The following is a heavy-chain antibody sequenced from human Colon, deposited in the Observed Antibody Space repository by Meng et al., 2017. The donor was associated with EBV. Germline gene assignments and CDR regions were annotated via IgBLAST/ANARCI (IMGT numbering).Heavy chain of an antibody. CDR1: GDSVSSNSAA. Sequence: QVQLQQSGPGQASPSQDIALTCAISGDSVSSNSAAWNWIRHSPSGGLEWVGRTYCKSKWSNDYAVSVKSRLTISTETSKNQFSLHLASVNAEDTGVYYCAREVDYGGNSVSFDFWGQGILVTVSS. CDR3: AREVDYGGNSVSFDF. V-gene: IGHV6-1*01. J-gene: IGHJ4*02. D-gene: IGHD4-23*01. CDR2: TYCKSKWSN.